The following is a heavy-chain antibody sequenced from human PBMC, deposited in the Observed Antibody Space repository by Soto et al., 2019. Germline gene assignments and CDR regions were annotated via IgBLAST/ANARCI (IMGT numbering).Heavy chain of an antibody. CDR1: GFTFSSYA. V-gene: IGHV3-23*01. D-gene: IGHD4-17*01. Sequence: GGSLRLSCAASGFTFSSYAMNWFRQAPGKGLEWVSVISGSADSTYYADSVKGRFTIARDNSRNTLYLQMNSLRAEDTAVYYCARHKFYGDPYYFDYWGQGTLVTVSS. J-gene: IGHJ4*02. CDR2: ISGSADST. CDR3: ARHKFYGDPYYFDY.